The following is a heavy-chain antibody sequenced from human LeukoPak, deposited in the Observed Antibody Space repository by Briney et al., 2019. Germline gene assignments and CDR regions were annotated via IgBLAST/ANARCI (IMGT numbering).Heavy chain of an antibody. CDR2: IYYSGST. V-gene: IGHV4-59*12. D-gene: IGHD3-3*01. CDR1: GGSISSYY. Sequence: SETLSLTCTVSGGSISSYYWSRIRQPPGKGLEWIGYIYYSGSTNYNPSLKSRVTISVDTSKNQFSLKLSSVTAADTAVYYCARVGTNGGYYLVAFDIWGQGTMVTVSS. CDR3: ARVGTNGGYYLVAFDI. J-gene: IGHJ3*02.